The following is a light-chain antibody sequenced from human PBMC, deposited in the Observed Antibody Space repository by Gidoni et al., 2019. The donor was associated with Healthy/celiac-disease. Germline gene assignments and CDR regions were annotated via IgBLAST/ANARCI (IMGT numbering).Light chain of an antibody. Sequence: EIVRTQSPLSLPVTPGEQASISGRSSQSLLHSNGYNYFDWYLQKPGQSPQLLFYLGSNRASGVPDRFSGSASGTDFTLNISRVEADDVVVYYCIHALPTPITFGPGTKVDIK. V-gene: IGKV2-28*01. CDR3: IHALPTPIT. J-gene: IGKJ3*01. CDR1: QSLLHSNGYNY. CDR2: LGS.